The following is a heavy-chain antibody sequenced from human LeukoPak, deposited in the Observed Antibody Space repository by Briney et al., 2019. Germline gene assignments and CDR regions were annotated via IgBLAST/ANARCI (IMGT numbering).Heavy chain of an antibody. V-gene: IGHV4-34*01. Sequence: PSETLSLTCAVYGGSFSGYYWSGIRQPPGKGLEWIGEINHSGSTNYNPSLKSRVTISVDTSKNQFSLKLSSVTAADTAVYYCASTVTHAPYYFDYWGQGTLVTVSS. CDR2: INHSGST. CDR1: GGSFSGYY. D-gene: IGHD4-17*01. CDR3: ASTVTHAPYYFDY. J-gene: IGHJ4*02.